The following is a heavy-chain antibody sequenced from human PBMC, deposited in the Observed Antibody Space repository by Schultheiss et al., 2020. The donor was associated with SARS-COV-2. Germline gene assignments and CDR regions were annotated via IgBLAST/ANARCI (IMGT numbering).Heavy chain of an antibody. CDR2: ISSNGGRT. Sequence: GESLKISCAASGFTFSSYAMSWVRQAPGKGLEYVSAISSNGGRTYYADSVKGRFTISRDNSKNTVYLQMSSLRPEDTAVYYCATGGERYPRDWGQGTLVTVSS. CDR3: ATGGERYPRD. V-gene: IGHV3-64*04. CDR1: GFTFSSYA. J-gene: IGHJ4*02. D-gene: IGHD3-10*01.